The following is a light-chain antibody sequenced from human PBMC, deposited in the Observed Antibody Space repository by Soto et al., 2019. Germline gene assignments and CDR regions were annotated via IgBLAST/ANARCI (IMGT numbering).Light chain of an antibody. CDR1: QSVSSY. V-gene: IGKV3-11*01. CDR2: DAS. CDR3: QQRSNWPRT. Sequence: EIVLTQSPATLSLSPGERATLSCRASQSVSSYLAWYQQKPGQAPRLLMHDASNRATGIPARFSGSGSGTDFTLTISSLAPEDFAVYYCQQRSNWPRTFGQGTKVDIK. J-gene: IGKJ1*01.